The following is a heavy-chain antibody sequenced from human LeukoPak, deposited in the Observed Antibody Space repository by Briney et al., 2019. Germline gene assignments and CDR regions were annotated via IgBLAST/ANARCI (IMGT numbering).Heavy chain of an antibody. CDR1: GYTFSSYG. J-gene: IGHJ4*02. CDR2: ISTYNGNT. D-gene: IGHD1-26*01. V-gene: IGHV1-18*01. Sequence: GASVKVSCKASGYTFSSYGINWVRQAPGQGLEWMGWISTYNGNTNYAQKFQGRVTMTTDTSASTAYMELRSLRSDDTAVYYCARSNAIVGTTDFDYWGQGTLVTVSS. CDR3: ARSNAIVGTTDFDY.